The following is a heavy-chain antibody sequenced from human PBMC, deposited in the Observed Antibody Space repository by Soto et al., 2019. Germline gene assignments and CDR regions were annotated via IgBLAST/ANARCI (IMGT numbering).Heavy chain of an antibody. D-gene: IGHD1-26*01. CDR2: INPNGGST. J-gene: IGHJ2*01. CDR3: ARDLGSGSYSNWYFDL. Sequence: ASVKVSCKASGYTFTNYYIDWVRQAPGQGLEWMGIINPNGGSTTYVQKFQGRVTMTRDTSTSTVYMELSSLRSEDTAVYYCARDLGSGSYSNWYFDLWGRGTLVTVSS. CDR1: GYTFTNYY. V-gene: IGHV1-46*01.